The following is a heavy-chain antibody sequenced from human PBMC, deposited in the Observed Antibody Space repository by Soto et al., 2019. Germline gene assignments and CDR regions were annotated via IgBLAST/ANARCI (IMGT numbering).Heavy chain of an antibody. J-gene: IGHJ4*02. D-gene: IGHD1-26*01. CDR3: ARVQWELLSYFDY. CDR2: IYYSGST. CDR1: GGSISSGDYY. Sequence: PSETLSLTCTVSGGSISSGDYYWSWIRQPPGKGLEWIGYIYYSGSTYYTPSLKSRVTISVDTSKNQFSLKLSSVTAADTAVYYCARVQWELLSYFDYWGLGTLVTVSS. V-gene: IGHV4-30-4*01.